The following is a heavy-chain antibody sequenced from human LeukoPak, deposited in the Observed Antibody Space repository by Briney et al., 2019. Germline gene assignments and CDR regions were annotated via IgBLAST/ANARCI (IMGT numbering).Heavy chain of an antibody. CDR2: IVVGSGNT. V-gene: IGHV1-58*02. J-gene: IGHJ5*02. D-gene: IGHD3-10*01. Sequence: GTSVKVSCKASGFTFTSSAMQWVRRARGQRLEWIGWIVVGSGNTNYAQKFQERVTITRDMSTSTAYMELSSLRSEDTAVYYCAADPYYYGSGSVENWFDPWGQGTLVTVSS. CDR3: AADPYYYGSGSVENWFDP. CDR1: GFTFTSSA.